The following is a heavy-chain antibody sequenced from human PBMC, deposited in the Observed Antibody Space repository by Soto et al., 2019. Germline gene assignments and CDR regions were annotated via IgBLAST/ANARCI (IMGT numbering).Heavy chain of an antibody. CDR3: ARGGDYDFWSGYQGWFDP. Sequence: PSETLSLTCAVSGGSISSSNWWSWVREPPRKGLEWIGEIYHSGSTNYNPSLKSRVTISVDKSKNQFSLKLSSVTAADTAVYYCARGGDYDFWSGYQGWFDPWGQGTLVTVSS. CDR1: GGSISSSNW. D-gene: IGHD3-3*01. J-gene: IGHJ5*02. CDR2: IYHSGST. V-gene: IGHV4-4*02.